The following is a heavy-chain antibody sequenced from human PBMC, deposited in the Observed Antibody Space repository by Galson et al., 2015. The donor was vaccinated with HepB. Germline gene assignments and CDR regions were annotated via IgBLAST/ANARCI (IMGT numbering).Heavy chain of an antibody. CDR3: ARDLSKYRYGYVDYNYYGMDV. V-gene: IGHV3-48*02. D-gene: IGHD5-18*01. CDR1: GFTFRSYS. CDR2: ISSSGSNI. J-gene: IGHJ6*02. Sequence: SLRLSCAASGFTFRSYSMNWVRQAPGKGLEWISYISSSGSNIDYADSVKGRFTISRDNAKNSLYLQMDSLRDEDTAVYYCARDLSKYRYGYVDYNYYGMDVWGQGTTVTVSS.